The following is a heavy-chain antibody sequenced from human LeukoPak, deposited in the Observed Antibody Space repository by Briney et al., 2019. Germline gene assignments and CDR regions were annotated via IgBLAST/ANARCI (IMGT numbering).Heavy chain of an antibody. CDR2: MYYSGST. CDR3: ARHAYYYDSSGSYEVFDI. V-gene: IGHV4-59*08. J-gene: IGHJ3*02. Sequence: SETLSLTCTVSGGSISGYYWSWIRQPPGKGLEWIGSMYYSGSTNYKPSLKSRVTISVDTSKNQFSLKLSSVPAADTAVYCCARHAYYYDSSGSYEVFDIWGQGTMVTVSS. CDR1: GGSISGYY. D-gene: IGHD3-22*01.